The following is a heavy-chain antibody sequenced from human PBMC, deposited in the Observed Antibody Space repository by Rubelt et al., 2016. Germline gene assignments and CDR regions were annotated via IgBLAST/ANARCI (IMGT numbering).Heavy chain of an antibody. CDR1: GGSISTYY. CDR3: ARHESAGSSWPFDD. D-gene: IGHD6-13*01. V-gene: IGHV4-59*08. Sequence: QVQLQESGPGLVKPSETLSLTCTVSGGSISTYYWSWIRQPPGKGLEWIGYIYYSGSANYNPSPKSRVTISVDTSKNQFSLRLPSGTATDTAVYYCARHESAGSSWPFDDWGQGTQVTVSS. J-gene: IGHJ4*02. CDR2: IYYSGSA.